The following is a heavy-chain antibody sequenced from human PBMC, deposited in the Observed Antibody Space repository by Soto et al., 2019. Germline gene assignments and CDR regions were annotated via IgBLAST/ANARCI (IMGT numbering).Heavy chain of an antibody. Sequence: GGSLRLSCAASGLAFRTYTMNWVRQATGKGLEWVSFISSASSNIEYADSVKGRFTISRDNSKNTLYLQMNSLRAEDTAVYYCAKESGSSLLFSWFDPWGQGTLVTVSS. V-gene: IGHV3-48*01. CDR2: ISSASSNI. CDR3: AKESGSSLLFSWFDP. D-gene: IGHD6-13*01. J-gene: IGHJ5*02. CDR1: GLAFRTYT.